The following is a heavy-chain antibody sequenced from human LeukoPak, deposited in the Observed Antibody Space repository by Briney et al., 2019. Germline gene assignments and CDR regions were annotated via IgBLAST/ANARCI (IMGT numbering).Heavy chain of an antibody. CDR3: AKTDLEWLSDY. V-gene: IGHV3-23*01. CDR2: FSGWGCSI. D-gene: IGHD5-12*01. J-gene: IGHJ4*02. Sequence: QSGGSLRLSCGASGFTFCSYAVRGVPEARGRGVEWLSAFSGWGCSIYYADTVEGRFNLSRDNYKNTLYLKEKTLSAEHTAVFFCAKTDLEWLSDYWGQGTLVTVSS. CDR1: GFTFCSYA.